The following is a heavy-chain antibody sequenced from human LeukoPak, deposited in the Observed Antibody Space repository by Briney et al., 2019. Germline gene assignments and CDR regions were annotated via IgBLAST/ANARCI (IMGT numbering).Heavy chain of an antibody. Sequence: GGSLRLSCAASGFTFSSYSMNWVRQAPGKGLEWVSSISSSSSYIYYADSVKGRFTISRDNAKNSLYLQMNSLRAKDTAVYYCVRGDYDFWSGYYYYYGMDVWGQGTTVTVSS. CDR3: VRGDYDFWSGYYYYYGMDV. J-gene: IGHJ6*02. CDR2: ISSSSSYI. D-gene: IGHD3-3*01. V-gene: IGHV3-21*01. CDR1: GFTFSSYS.